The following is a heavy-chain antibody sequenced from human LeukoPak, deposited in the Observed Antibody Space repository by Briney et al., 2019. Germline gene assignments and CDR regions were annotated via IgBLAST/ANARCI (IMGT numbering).Heavy chain of an antibody. J-gene: IGHJ5*02. Sequence: GGSLRLSCAASGFTFSSYAMSWVRQAPGKGLEWVSAISGSGGSTYYADSVKGRFTISRDNSKNTLYLQMNSLRAEDTAVHYCARVYYDFWSGYHWGQGTLVTVSS. CDR1: GFTFSSYA. D-gene: IGHD3-3*01. V-gene: IGHV3-23*01. CDR2: ISGSGGST. CDR3: ARVYYDFWSGYH.